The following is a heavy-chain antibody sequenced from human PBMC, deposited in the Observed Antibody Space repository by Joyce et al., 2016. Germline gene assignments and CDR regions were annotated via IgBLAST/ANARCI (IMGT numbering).Heavy chain of an antibody. V-gene: IGHV1-18*01. J-gene: IGHJ4*02. CDR2: ISAYDGRT. Sequence: QVQLVQSGAEVKKPGASVKVSCKTSGYTFTHYGISWVRQAPGQGLEWMGWISAYDGRTLYSRNLQSRVTMTTDTSTTTAYMELRGLRSDDTAIYYCARVLNWNSDYWGQGTLVTVSS. CDR3: ARVLNWNSDY. D-gene: IGHD1-20*01. CDR1: GYTFTHYG.